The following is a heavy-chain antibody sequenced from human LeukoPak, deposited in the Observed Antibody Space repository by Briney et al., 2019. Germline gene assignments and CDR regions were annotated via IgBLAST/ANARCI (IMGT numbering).Heavy chain of an antibody. J-gene: IGHJ3*02. Sequence: ASVKVSCKASGGTFSSYGMSWVRQAPGKGLEWVSAISGSGGSTYYADSVKGRFTISRDNSKNTLYLQMNSLRAEDTAVYYCAKAKAYFDWLFVRPDAFDIWGQGTMVTVSS. CDR1: GGTFSSYG. CDR2: ISGSGGST. CDR3: AKAKAYFDWLFVRPDAFDI. D-gene: IGHD3-9*01. V-gene: IGHV3-23*01.